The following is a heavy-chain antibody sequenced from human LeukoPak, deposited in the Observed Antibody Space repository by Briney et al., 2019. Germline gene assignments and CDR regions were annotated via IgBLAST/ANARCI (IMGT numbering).Heavy chain of an antibody. CDR1: GGSFRGYY. Sequence: SETLSLTCAVYGGSFRGYYWSWIRQPPGKGLEWIGEINHSGSSNYNPSLKSRVTISLDTSKNQFSLELSSVTAADTAVYYCARVQVGAIYYYYYYMDVWGKGTTVTVSS. D-gene: IGHD1-26*01. V-gene: IGHV4-34*01. CDR2: INHSGSS. CDR3: ARVQVGAIYYYYYYMDV. J-gene: IGHJ6*03.